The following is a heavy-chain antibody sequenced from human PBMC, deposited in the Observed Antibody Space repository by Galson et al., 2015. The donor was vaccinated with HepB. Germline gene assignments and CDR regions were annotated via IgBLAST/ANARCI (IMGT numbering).Heavy chain of an antibody. CDR3: ARVLSSGWTRQFDY. J-gene: IGHJ4*02. V-gene: IGHV3-30*03. CDR1: GFSFNDYG. D-gene: IGHD6-19*01. Sequence: SLRLSCAASGFSFNDYGLHWVRQAPGKGLEWVTAISYDGNNKYYADSVKGRFTISRDNSKNTVSLQMNGLTTEDTAVYFCARVLSSGWTRQFDYWGQGTLVAVSS. CDR2: ISYDGNNK.